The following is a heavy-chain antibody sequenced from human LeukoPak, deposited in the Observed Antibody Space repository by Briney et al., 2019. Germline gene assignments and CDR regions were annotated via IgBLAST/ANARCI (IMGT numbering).Heavy chain of an antibody. V-gene: IGHV1-18*01. CDR1: GYTFTSYV. D-gene: IGHD6-13*01. J-gene: IGHJ6*02. CDR2: ISAYNGNT. Sequence: GASVRVSCKASGYTFTSYVISWVRQAPGQGLEWMGWISAYNGNTNYAQKLQGRVTMTTDTSTSTAYMELRSLRSDDTAVYYCARDLAGSSWPYYCYYYGMDVWGQGTTVTVSS. CDR3: ARDLAGSSWPYYCYYYGMDV.